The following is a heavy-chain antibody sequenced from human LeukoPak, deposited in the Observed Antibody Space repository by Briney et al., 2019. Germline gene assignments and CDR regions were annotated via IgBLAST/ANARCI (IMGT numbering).Heavy chain of an antibody. Sequence: GWSLRLSCEASGFTFNTYAIYWVRQAPGKGLEGVSGICGSGGCTYYADSVKGRFTISRDNSKNTVYLQMNSLTADDTAVYYCAKTTVGYSSGRYPGWPADCWGQGTLVTVSS. J-gene: IGHJ4*02. CDR3: AKTTVGYSSGRYPGWPADC. CDR1: GFTFNTYA. V-gene: IGHV3-23*01. CDR2: ICGSGGCT. D-gene: IGHD6-19*01.